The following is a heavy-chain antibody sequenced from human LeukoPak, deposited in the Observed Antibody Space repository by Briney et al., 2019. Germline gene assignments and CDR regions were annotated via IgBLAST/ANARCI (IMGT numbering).Heavy chain of an antibody. CDR2: INPSSGAT. CDR1: GYTFTDYF. V-gene: IGHV1-2*02. D-gene: IGHD3-10*01. J-gene: IGHJ4*02. CDR3: ARGLRFYYGSGSYYELEY. Sequence: ASVKVSCKASGYTFTDYFMHWVRQAPGQGLEWMGWINPSSGATNFAPKFQGRVTMTRDTSISTAYMELTRLTSDDTAVYYCARGLRFYYGSGSYYELEYWGQGTLVTVSS.